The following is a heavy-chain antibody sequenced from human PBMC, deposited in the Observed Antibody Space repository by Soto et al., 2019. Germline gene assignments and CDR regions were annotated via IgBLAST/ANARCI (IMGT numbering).Heavy chain of an antibody. V-gene: IGHV4-34*01. CDR3: ARAAYDYVWGSYRYIDY. D-gene: IGHD3-16*02. Sequence: QVQLQQWGAGLLKPSETLSLTCAVYGGSFSGYYWSWIRQPPGKGLEWIGEINHSGSTNYNPSLKSRVTISVDTSTNQFSLKLSSVTAADTAVYYCARAAYDYVWGSYRYIDYWGQGTLVTVSS. J-gene: IGHJ4*02. CDR2: INHSGST. CDR1: GGSFSGYY.